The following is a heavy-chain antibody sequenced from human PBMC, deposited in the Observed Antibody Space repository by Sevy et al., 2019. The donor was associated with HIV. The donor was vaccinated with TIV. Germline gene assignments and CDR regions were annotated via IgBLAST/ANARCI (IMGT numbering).Heavy chain of an antibody. CDR3: TRAPPVRSGDDSLNWFDP. J-gene: IGHJ5*02. Sequence: SETLSLSCTVSSGSISSYYWSWIRRPPGKGLEYIGYLHSSGTTNDNPSLKSRVTISVDTSKNQYSLNLSSVTAADTAVYYCTRAPPVRSGDDSLNWFDPWGQGTLVTVSS. D-gene: IGHD5-12*01. CDR2: LHSSGTT. CDR1: SGSISSYY. V-gene: IGHV4-59*01.